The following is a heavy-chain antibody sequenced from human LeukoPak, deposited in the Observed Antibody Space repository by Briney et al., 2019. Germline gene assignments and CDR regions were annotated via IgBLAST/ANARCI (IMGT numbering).Heavy chain of an antibody. D-gene: IGHD1-7*01. CDR1: GFTFSSYW. J-gene: IGHJ4*02. V-gene: IGHV3-7*01. CDR3: AGVSRGSWNYGPALFDY. Sequence: PGGSLRLSCAASGFTFSSYWMTWVRQAPGKGLEWVANIKQDGNEKYYVDSVKGRFTISRDNAKNSLYLQMNSLRAEDTVVYYCAGVSRGSWNYGPALFDYWGQGTLVTVSS. CDR2: IKQDGNEK.